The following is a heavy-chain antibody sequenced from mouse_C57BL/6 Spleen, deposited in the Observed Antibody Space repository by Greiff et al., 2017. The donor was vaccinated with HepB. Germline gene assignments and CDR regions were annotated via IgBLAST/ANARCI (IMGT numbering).Heavy chain of an antibody. CDR2: ISDGGSYT. V-gene: IGHV5-4*03. D-gene: IGHD4-1*01. J-gene: IGHJ3*01. Sequence: VKLVESGGGLVKPGGSLKLSCAASGFTFSSYAMSWVRQTPEKRLEWVATISDGGSYTYYPDNVKGRFTISRDNAKNNLYLQMSHLKSEDTAMYYCARSLLGRDWFAYWGQGTLVTVSA. CDR1: GFTFSSYA. CDR3: ARSLLGRDWFAY.